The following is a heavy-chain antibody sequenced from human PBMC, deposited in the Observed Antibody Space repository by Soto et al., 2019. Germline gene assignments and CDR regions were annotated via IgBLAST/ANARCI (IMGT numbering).Heavy chain of an antibody. D-gene: IGHD6-13*01. CDR2: IDWDDDK. CDR1: GFSLSTNGMC. J-gene: IGHJ3*02. Sequence: ESGPTLGNPTQTLTLTCTFSGFSLSTNGMCVSWIRQPPGEALEWLARIDWDDDKYYSTSLKTRLTISKDTSKNQVVLTMTNMDPVDTATYYCARIWRKAAEPGDPFDIWGQGTMVTVSS. V-gene: IGHV2-70*11. CDR3: ARIWRKAAEPGDPFDI.